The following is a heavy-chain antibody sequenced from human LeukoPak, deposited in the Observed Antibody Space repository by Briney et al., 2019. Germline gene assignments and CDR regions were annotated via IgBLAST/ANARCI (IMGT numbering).Heavy chain of an antibody. J-gene: IGHJ4*02. Sequence: GGSLRLSCAASGFTFSSYEMNWVRQAPGKGLEWVSGITGRGENTYYADSVKGRFTISRDNSKNTLYLQMNSLRAEDAAIYYCARDRRIASFDYGGQGTLVTVSS. D-gene: IGHD2-15*01. CDR1: GFTFSSYE. V-gene: IGHV3-23*01. CDR3: ARDRRIASFDY. CDR2: ITGRGENT.